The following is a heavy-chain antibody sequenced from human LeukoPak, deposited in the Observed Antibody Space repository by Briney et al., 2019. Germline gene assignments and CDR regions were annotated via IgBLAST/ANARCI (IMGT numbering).Heavy chain of an antibody. Sequence: PGGSLRLSCAASGFTFSSYGMHGVRQAPGKGLEWVAVISYDGGNKYYADSVKGRFTISRDNSKNTLYLQMNSLRAEDTAVYYCAKGRGDILTGYYYFDYWGQGTLVTVFS. CDR3: AKGRGDILTGYYYFDY. V-gene: IGHV3-30*18. D-gene: IGHD3-9*01. CDR2: ISYDGGNK. J-gene: IGHJ4*02. CDR1: GFTFSSYG.